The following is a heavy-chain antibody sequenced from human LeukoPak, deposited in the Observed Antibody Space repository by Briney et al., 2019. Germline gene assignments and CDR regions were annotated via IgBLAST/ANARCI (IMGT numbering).Heavy chain of an antibody. CDR3: ARGDYFDDSASPVDY. D-gene: IGHD2/OR15-2a*01. CDR1: GFTFSSYG. Sequence: GRSLRLSCAASGFTFSSYGMHWVRQAPGKGLEWVAVISYDGSNKYYADSVKGRFTISRDNSKNTLYLQMNSLRAEDTAVYYCARGDYFDDSASPVDYWGQGTLVTVSS. V-gene: IGHV3-30*19. J-gene: IGHJ4*02. CDR2: ISYDGSNK.